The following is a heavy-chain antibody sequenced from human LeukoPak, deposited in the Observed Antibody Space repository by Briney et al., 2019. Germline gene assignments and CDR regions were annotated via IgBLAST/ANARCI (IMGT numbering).Heavy chain of an antibody. CDR1: GGSISSYY. CDR3: ARHSYSGYDRLFDY. J-gene: IGHJ4*02. Sequence: SETLSLTCTVSGGSISSYYWSWNRQPPGKGLEWIGYIYYSGSTNYNPSLKSRGTMSLDTSKNQFSLNLNSVTAADTAVYYCARHSYSGYDRLFDYWGQGIPVTVSS. V-gene: IGHV4-59*08. D-gene: IGHD5-12*01. CDR2: IYYSGST.